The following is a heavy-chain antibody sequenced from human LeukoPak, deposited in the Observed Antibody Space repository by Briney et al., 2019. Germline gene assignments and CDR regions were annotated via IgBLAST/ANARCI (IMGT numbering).Heavy chain of an antibody. CDR1: GFTFSDHY. V-gene: IGHV3-11*04. J-gene: IGHJ4*02. CDR2: ISGSGSVI. Sequence: GGSLRPSCAASGFTFSDHYMTWIRQAPGKGLETVAYISGSGSVIVYADSVKGRFTISRDNAQNSLYLQMNSLRDEDTAVYYCSRDPRPCDYWGQGTLVTVSS. CDR3: SRDPRPCDY.